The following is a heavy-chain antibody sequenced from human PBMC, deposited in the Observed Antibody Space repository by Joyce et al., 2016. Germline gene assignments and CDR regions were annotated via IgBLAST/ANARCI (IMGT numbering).Heavy chain of an antibody. D-gene: IGHD2-8*01. V-gene: IGHV3-21*01. CDR2: LSSSSSYI. CDR1: GITFSSYS. CDR3: ARSSYTNGIFDY. J-gene: IGHJ4*02. Sequence: GITFSSYSMSWVRQAPGKGLSWVSSLSSSSSYIKYTDSVKGRFTISRDNAKNSLYLQMNSLRVEDTAVYYCARSSYTNGIFDYWGQGTLVTVSS.